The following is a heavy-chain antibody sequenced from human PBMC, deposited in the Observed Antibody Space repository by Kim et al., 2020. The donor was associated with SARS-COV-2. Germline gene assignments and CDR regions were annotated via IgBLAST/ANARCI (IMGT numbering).Heavy chain of an antibody. CDR1: GGSISSYY. CDR3: ASIPAAGTGWFDP. J-gene: IGHJ5*02. V-gene: IGHV4-59*01. Sequence: SETLSLTCTVSGGSISSYYWSWIRQPPGKGLEWIGYIYYSGSTNYNPSLKSRVAISVDTSKNQFSLKLSSVTAADTAVYYCASIPAAGTGWFDPWGQGTLVTVSS. CDR2: IYYSGST. D-gene: IGHD6-13*01.